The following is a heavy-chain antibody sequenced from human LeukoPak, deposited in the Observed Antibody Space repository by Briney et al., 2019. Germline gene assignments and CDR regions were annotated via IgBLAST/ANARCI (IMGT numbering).Heavy chain of an antibody. V-gene: IGHV4-34*01. CDR3: ARGGSSDWPYYYYYMDV. D-gene: IGHD6-25*01. J-gene: IGHJ6*03. Sequence: SETLSLTCAVYGGSFSGYDWSWIRQPPGKGVEGIGEINHSGSTNYNPSLKSRVTISVDTSKNQFSLKLSSVTAADTAVYYCARGGSSDWPYYYYYMDVWGKGTTVTVSS. CDR2: INHSGST. CDR1: GGSFSGYD.